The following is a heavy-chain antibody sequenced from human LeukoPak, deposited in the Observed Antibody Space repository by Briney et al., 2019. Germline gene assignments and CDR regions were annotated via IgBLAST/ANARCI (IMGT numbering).Heavy chain of an antibody. CDR1: GFIFSSYS. CDR3: AVLAYQLLDYYFDY. Sequence: GGSLRLSCAASGFIFSSYSMNWVRQAPGKGLEWVSYISSSGSTIYYADSVKGRFTISRDNAKNSLYLQMNSLRAEDTAVYYCAVLAYQLLDYYFDYWGQGTMVTVSS. D-gene: IGHD2-2*01. V-gene: IGHV3-48*01. J-gene: IGHJ4*03. CDR2: ISSSGSTI.